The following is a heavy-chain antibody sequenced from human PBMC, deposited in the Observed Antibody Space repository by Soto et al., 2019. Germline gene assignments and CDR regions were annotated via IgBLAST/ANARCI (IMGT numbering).Heavy chain of an antibody. J-gene: IGHJ4*02. CDR3: AREVTVASYSFDF. V-gene: IGHV1-69*13. D-gene: IGHD5-12*01. Sequence: SVKVSCKASGGTFNNYALSWVRQAPGQGLEWMGGIIPILNSANYAQKFQGRVTIAADDSTSTAYMELRSLRPDDTAVYYCAREVTVASYSFDFWGQGTLVTVSS. CDR2: IIPILNSA. CDR1: GGTFNNYA.